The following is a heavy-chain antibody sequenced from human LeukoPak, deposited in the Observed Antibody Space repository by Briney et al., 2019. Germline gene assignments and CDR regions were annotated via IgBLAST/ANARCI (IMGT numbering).Heavy chain of an antibody. J-gene: IGHJ5*02. CDR2: IYYSGSI. V-gene: IGHV4-39*07. Sequence: ASETLSLTCTVSGGSISSTNYYWGWIRQPPGKGLEWIGDIYYSGSIYYNPSLKSRLTISIDTSKNQFSLKLSSVTAADTAVYYCARGRGFSTRRLTRPYFDPWGQGTLVTVSS. CDR3: ARGRGFSTRRLTRPYFDP. D-gene: IGHD3-10*01. CDR1: GGSISSTNYY.